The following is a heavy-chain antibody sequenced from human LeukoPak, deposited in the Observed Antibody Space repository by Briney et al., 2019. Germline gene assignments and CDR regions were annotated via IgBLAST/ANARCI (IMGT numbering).Heavy chain of an antibody. CDR2: INPNSGGT. J-gene: IGHJ6*02. V-gene: IGHV1-2*02. D-gene: IGHD3-10*01. CDR3: ASEPWFGELSALYYGMDV. CDR1: GYTFTGYY. Sequence: GASVKVSCKASGYTFTGYYMHWVRQAPGQGLEWMGWINPNSGGTNYAQKFQGRVTMTRDTSISTAYMELSRLRSDDTAVYYCASEPWFGELSALYYGMDVWGQGTTVTVSS.